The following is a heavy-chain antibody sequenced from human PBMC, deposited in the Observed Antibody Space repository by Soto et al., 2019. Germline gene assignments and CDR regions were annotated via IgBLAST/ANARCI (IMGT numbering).Heavy chain of an antibody. Sequence: EVQLVNSGGGLVQPGGSLRLSCAASGFTFSSYWMSWVRQAPGKGLEWVANIKPDESERHYVDSVKGRFTISRDNAKNSLFLQMKHLGAEDTAIYYCARDTAAAGEFFDYWGQGTLVTVSS. V-gene: IGHV3-7*01. J-gene: IGHJ4*02. CDR2: IKPDESER. D-gene: IGHD6-13*01. CDR3: ARDTAAAGEFFDY. CDR1: GFTFSSYW.